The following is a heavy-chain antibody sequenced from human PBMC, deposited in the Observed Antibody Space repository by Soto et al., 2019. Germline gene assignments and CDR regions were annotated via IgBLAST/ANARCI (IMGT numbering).Heavy chain of an antibody. CDR3: ARQYYDILTGNGAFDI. CDR2: IDPSDSYT. J-gene: IGHJ3*02. Sequence: PGESLKISCKGSGYSFTSYWISWVRQMPGKGLEWMGRIDPSDSYTNYSPSFQGHVTISADKSISTAYLQWSSLKASDTAMYYCARQYYDILTGNGAFDIWGQGTMVTVSS. V-gene: IGHV5-10-1*01. D-gene: IGHD3-9*01. CDR1: GYSFTSYW.